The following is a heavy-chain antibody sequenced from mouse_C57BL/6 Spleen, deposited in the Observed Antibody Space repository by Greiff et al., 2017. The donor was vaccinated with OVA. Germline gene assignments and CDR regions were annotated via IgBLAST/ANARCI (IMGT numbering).Heavy chain of an antibody. V-gene: IGHV1-81*01. CDR2: IYPRSGNT. Sequence: VQVVESGAELARPGASVKLSCKASGYTFTSYGISWVKQRTGQGLEWIGEIYPRSGNTYYNEKFKGKATLTADKSSSTAYMELRSLTSEDSAVYFCARSYSNGAYYAMDYWGQGTSVTVSS. J-gene: IGHJ4*01. CDR1: GYTFTSYG. D-gene: IGHD2-5*01. CDR3: ARSYSNGAYYAMDY.